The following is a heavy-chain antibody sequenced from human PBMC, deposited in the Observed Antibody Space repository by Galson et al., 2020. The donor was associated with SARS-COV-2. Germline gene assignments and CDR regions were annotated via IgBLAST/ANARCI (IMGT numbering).Heavy chain of an antibody. CDR1: GGSFSGYY. CDR3: ARGTLRSQTTVNWFDP. V-gene: IGHV4-34*01. D-gene: IGHD4-17*01. CDR2: INHSGST. Sequence: PSETLSLTCAVYGGSFSGYYWSWIRQPPGKGLEWIGEINHSGSTNYNPSLKSRVTISVDTSKNQFSLKLSSVTAADTAVYYCARGTLRSQTTVNWFDPWGQGTLVTVSS. J-gene: IGHJ5*02.